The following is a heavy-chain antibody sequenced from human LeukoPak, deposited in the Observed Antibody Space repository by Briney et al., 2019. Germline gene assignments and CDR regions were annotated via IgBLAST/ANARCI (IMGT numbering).Heavy chain of an antibody. CDR2: ISSSSSYI. V-gene: IGHV3-21*01. D-gene: IGHD3-10*01. J-gene: IGHJ4*02. CDR3: ARALYSVRGIVNFDY. Sequence: PGGSLRLSCAASGFTFSSYAMNWVRQALGKGLEWVSSISSSSSYIYYADSVKGRFTISRDNAKNSLYLQMNSLRAEDTAVYYCARALYSVRGIVNFDYWGQGTLVTVSS. CDR1: GFTFSSYA.